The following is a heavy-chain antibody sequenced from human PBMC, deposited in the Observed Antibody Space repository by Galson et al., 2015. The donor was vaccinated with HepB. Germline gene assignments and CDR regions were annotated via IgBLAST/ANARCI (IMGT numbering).Heavy chain of an antibody. CDR3: AREARTSVGATLGYFDF. CDR2: SHKSGTT. V-gene: IGHV4-4*07. D-gene: IGHD1-26*01. J-gene: IGHJ4*02. CDR1: GGSISAYY. Sequence: ETLSLTCTVSGGSISAYYWSWIRQPAGKGLEWIGRSHKSGTTNYNPSLKSRLTMSVDTSKNQFSLELTSVTAADTAIYYCAREARTSVGATLGYFDFWGPGTLVTVS.